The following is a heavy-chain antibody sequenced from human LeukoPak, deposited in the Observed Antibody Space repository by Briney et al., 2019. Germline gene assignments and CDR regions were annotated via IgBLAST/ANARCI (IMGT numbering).Heavy chain of an antibody. J-gene: IGHJ3*02. V-gene: IGHV3-13*01. CDR2: IGTAGDT. CDR1: GFPFSSYD. CDR3: AREIEYAFDI. Sequence: GGSLTLSCAASGFPFSSYDMHWVRQATGKGLEWVSAIGTAGDTYYPGSVKGRFTISRHNAKNSLYLQMNSLRAGDTAVYYCAREIEYAFDIWGEGTMVTVYS.